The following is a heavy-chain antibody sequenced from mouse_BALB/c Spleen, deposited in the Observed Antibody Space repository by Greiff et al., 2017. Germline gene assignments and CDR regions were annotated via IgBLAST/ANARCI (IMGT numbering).Heavy chain of an antibody. D-gene: IGHD2-1*01. Sequence: VQLQQSGTVLARPGASVKMSCKASGYSFTSYWMHWVKQRPGQGLEWIGAIYPGNSDTSYNQKFKGKAKLTAVTSASTAYMELSSLTNEDSAVYYCTRYGNHYDAMDYWGQGTSVTVSS. CDR2: IYPGNSDT. CDR1: GYSFTSYW. V-gene: IGHV1-5*01. CDR3: TRYGNHYDAMDY. J-gene: IGHJ4*01.